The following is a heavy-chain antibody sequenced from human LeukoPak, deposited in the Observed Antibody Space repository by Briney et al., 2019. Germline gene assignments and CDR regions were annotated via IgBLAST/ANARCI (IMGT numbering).Heavy chain of an antibody. Sequence: PGRALRLSCAASGFTFGSYGMHWVRQAPGKGLEGVAGIWYDGTNKYYADSVKGRFTISRDNSKNTLYLQMNSLRAEDTAVYYCAKDSVEYSSSWYCDYWGQGTLVTVSS. J-gene: IGHJ4*02. CDR1: GFTFGSYG. CDR2: IWYDGTNK. D-gene: IGHD6-13*01. CDR3: AKDSVEYSSSWYCDY. V-gene: IGHV3-33*06.